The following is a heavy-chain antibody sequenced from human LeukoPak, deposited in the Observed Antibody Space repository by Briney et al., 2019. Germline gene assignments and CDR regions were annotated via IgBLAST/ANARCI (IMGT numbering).Heavy chain of an antibody. Sequence: SETLSLTCAVYGGSFSGYYWSWIRQPPGKGLEWIGEINHSGSTNYNPSLKSRVTISVDTSKNQFSLKLSSVTAADTAVYYCARGNRKQLATRPYNWFDPWGQGTLVTVSS. CDR2: INHSGST. CDR1: GGSFSGYY. CDR3: ARGNRKQLATRPYNWFDP. D-gene: IGHD6-13*01. J-gene: IGHJ5*02. V-gene: IGHV4-34*01.